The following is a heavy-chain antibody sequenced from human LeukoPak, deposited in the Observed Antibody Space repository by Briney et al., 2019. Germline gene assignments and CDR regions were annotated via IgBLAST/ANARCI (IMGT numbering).Heavy chain of an antibody. CDR1: GGSISSYY. Sequence: SETLSLTCTVSGGSISSYYWSWIRRPAGKGLEWIGRIYTSGTTNYNPSLRSRVTMSVDTSKNQFSLKLSSVTAADTAVYYCARGPNVVVTAIPIDYWGQGILVTVSS. CDR2: IYTSGTT. J-gene: IGHJ4*02. CDR3: ARGPNVVVTAIPIDY. D-gene: IGHD2-21*02. V-gene: IGHV4-4*07.